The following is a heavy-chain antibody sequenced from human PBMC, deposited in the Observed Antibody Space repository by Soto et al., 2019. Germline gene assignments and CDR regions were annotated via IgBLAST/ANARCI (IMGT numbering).Heavy chain of an antibody. D-gene: IGHD5-18*01. V-gene: IGHV4-59*11. CDR1: GDSISRRY. CDR2: IYYSATT. CDR3: ASGYGPGELDY. J-gene: IGHJ4*02. Sequence: QVQLQESGPGLMKPSETLSLTCTFSGDSISRRYWSWIRQPPGKGLEYIGYIYYSATTNSNPSLNSRVTISVDMFKIQLSLKLSSVTAADTAVYSCASGYGPGELDYWGQGTLVTVSS.